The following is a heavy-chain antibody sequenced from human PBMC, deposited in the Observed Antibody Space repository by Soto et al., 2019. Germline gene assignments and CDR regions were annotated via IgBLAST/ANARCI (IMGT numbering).Heavy chain of an antibody. J-gene: IGHJ6*02. CDR3: ARGGRHSDYYYYYGMDV. D-gene: IGHD6-25*01. CDR1: GYTFTIYY. Sequence: ASVKVSCKAFGYTFTIYYIHRVRQAPGQGLEWMGVINTSGGSPTYAQKFQDRVTMTRDTSTSTVYMELSSLRSEDTAVYYCARGGRHSDYYYYYGMDVWGQGTTVTVSS. CDR2: INTSGGSP. V-gene: IGHV1-46*01.